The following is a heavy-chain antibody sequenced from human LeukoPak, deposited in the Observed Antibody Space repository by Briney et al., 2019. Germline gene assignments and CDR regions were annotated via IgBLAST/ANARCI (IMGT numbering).Heavy chain of an antibody. J-gene: IGHJ4*02. Sequence: ASVKVSCKASGYTFTGYYMHWVRQAPGQGPEWMGWINPNSGGTNYVQKFQGRVTMTRDTSISTAYMELSRLRSDDTAVYYCARGVPYDFPTNYWGQGTLVTVSS. CDR1: GYTFTGYY. CDR2: INPNSGGT. D-gene: IGHD3-3*01. V-gene: IGHV1-2*02. CDR3: ARGVPYDFPTNY.